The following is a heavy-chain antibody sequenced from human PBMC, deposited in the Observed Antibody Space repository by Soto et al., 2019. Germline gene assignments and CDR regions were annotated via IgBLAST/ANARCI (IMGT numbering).Heavy chain of an antibody. CDR2: IYHSGST. CDR3: DRGIPHKSYDSVWGSYRYPCYFDD. D-gene: IGHD3-16*02. Sequence: PSETLSLTCAVSGGSISSGGYSWSWIRQPPGKGLEWIGYIYHSGSTYYNPSLKSRVTISVDRSKNQFSLKLSSVTAADTAVYYCDRGIPHKSYDSVWGSYRYPCYFDDWGPGTLVT. V-gene: IGHV4-30-2*01. J-gene: IGHJ4*02. CDR1: GGSISSGGYS.